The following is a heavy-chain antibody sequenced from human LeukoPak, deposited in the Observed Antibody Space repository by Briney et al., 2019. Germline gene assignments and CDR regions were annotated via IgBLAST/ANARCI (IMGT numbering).Heavy chain of an antibody. J-gene: IGHJ4*02. D-gene: IGHD6-19*01. Sequence: GGSLRLSCAASGFTFSSYAMSWVRQAPGKGLEWVSAISGSGGSTYYADSVKGRFAISRDNPKNTLYLQMNSLRAEDTAVYYCAKWAVGGRAIFDYWGQGTLVTVSS. CDR3: AKWAVGGRAIFDY. CDR2: ISGSGGST. CDR1: GFTFSSYA. V-gene: IGHV3-23*01.